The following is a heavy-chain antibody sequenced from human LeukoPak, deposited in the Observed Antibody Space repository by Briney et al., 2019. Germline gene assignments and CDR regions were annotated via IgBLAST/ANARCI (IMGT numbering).Heavy chain of an antibody. Sequence: GGSLRLSCAASGFTFSSYAMSWVRQAPGKGLEWVSSMIRSTSYVYYADSVKGRFTISRDNANTSLWLRMDSLRAEDTTVYYCARGYGPFDYWGQGTLVTVSS. CDR2: MIRSTSYV. V-gene: IGHV3-21*01. CDR3: ARGYGPFDY. D-gene: IGHD2-15*01. CDR1: GFTFSSYA. J-gene: IGHJ4*02.